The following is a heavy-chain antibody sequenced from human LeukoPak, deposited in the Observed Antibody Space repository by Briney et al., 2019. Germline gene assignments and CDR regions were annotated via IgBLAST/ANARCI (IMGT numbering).Heavy chain of an antibody. D-gene: IGHD3-22*01. CDR1: GYTFTSYG. Sequence: ASVKVSCKAPGYTFTSYGISWVRQAPGQGLEWMGWISAYNGNTNYAQKLQGRVTMTTDTSTSTAYMELRSLRSDDTAVYYCARTGNYYDSSGSPMDVWGQGTTVTVSS. V-gene: IGHV1-18*01. CDR3: ARTGNYYDSSGSPMDV. J-gene: IGHJ6*02. CDR2: ISAYNGNT.